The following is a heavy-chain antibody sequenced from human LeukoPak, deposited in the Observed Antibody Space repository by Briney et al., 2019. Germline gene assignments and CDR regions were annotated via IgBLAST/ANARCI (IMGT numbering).Heavy chain of an antibody. J-gene: IGHJ6*02. V-gene: IGHV4-31*03. CDR3: ARARDCSSTSCYAGYYYYGMDV. Sequence: SQTLSLTCTVSGGSISSGGYYWSWIRQHPGKGLEWIGYIYYSGSTYYNLSLKSRVTISVDTSKNQFSLKLSSVTAADTAVYYCARARDCSSTSCYAGYYYYGMDVWGQGTTVTVSS. CDR2: IYYSGST. D-gene: IGHD2-2*01. CDR1: GGSISSGGYY.